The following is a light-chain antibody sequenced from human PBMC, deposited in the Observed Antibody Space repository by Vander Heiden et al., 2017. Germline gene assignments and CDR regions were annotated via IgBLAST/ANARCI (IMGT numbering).Light chain of an antibody. CDR2: DVN. CDR3: CSYAGTNTWL. CDR1: SNDVNGFNH. Sequence: QSALPRPHPVSASPGQSHTVSCTGTSNDVNGFNHVSWYQQHPGKAPKVMIYDVNKRPAGVPYRFSGSKSGNTASLTISGLQAEDEAGYYCCSYAGTNTWLFGGGTKLTVL. V-gene: IGLV2-11*01. J-gene: IGLJ3*02.